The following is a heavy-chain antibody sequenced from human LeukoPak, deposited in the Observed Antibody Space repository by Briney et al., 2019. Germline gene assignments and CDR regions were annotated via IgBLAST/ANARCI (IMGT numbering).Heavy chain of an antibody. CDR3: ARRLSGSYLGYFDY. CDR1: GGSFSGYY. J-gene: IGHJ4*02. D-gene: IGHD1-26*01. V-gene: IGHV4-34*01. CDR2: INHSGST. Sequence: PSETLSLTCAVYGGSFSGYYWSWIRQPPGKGLEWIGEINHSGSTYYNPSLKSRVTISVDRSKNQFSLKLSSVTAADTAVYYCARRLSGSYLGYFDYWGQGALVTVSS.